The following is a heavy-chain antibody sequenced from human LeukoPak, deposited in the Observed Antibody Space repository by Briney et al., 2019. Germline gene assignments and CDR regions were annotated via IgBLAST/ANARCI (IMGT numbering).Heavy chain of an antibody. CDR2: ISGSGGST. CDR3: AKDFRAKYDSGAYGWFDP. D-gene: IGHD3-10*01. Sequence: GGSLRLSCAASGFTFSSYGMSWVRQAPGKGLEWVSAISGSGGSTYYADSVKGRFTISRDNSKNTLYLQMTSLRAEDTALYYCAKDFRAKYDSGAYGWFDPWGQGTLVTVSS. V-gene: IGHV3-23*01. CDR1: GFTFSSYG. J-gene: IGHJ5*02.